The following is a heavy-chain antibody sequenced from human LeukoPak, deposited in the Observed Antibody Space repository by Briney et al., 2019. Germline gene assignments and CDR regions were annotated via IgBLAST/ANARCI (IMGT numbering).Heavy chain of an antibody. CDR2: ISGSGGST. J-gene: IGHJ4*02. CDR1: GFTFSSYA. CDR3: AKVRDTYYYDSSGHFDY. V-gene: IGHV3-23*01. Sequence: GGSLRLSCAASGFTFSSYAMSWVRQAPGKELEWVSAISGSGGSTYYADSVKGRFTISRDNSKNTLYLQMNSLRAEDTAVYYCAKVRDTYYYDSSGHFDYWGQGTLVTVSS. D-gene: IGHD3-22*01.